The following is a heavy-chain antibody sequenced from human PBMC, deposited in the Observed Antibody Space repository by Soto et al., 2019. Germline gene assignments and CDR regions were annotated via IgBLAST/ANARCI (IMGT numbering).Heavy chain of an antibody. CDR3: AKGDYDILTGYYYYYYGMDV. CDR2: ISPYNDDT. Sequence: ASVKVSCKTSGYTFINYGISWVRQAPGQGPEWMGWISPYNDDTKYAQKFQGRVTITTDESTSTAYMELSSLRSEDTAVYYCAKGDYDILTGYYYYYYGMDVWGQGTTVTVSS. V-gene: IGHV1-18*01. J-gene: IGHJ6*02. D-gene: IGHD3-9*01. CDR1: GYTFINYG.